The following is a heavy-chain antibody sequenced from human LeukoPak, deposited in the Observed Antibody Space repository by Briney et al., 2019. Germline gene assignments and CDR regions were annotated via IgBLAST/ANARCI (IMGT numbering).Heavy chain of an antibody. CDR2: ISSSSSSYI. V-gene: IGHV3-21*01. CDR1: GCTFSSYS. Sequence: GGSMRLSCAASGCTFSSYSMNWVRQAPGKGLEWVSSISSSSSSYIYYADSVKGRFTISRDNAKNSLYLQMNSLRAEDTAVYYCARDFPKRGRAFEIWGPGTMVTVSS. CDR3: ARDFPKRGRAFEI. D-gene: IGHD3-10*01. J-gene: IGHJ3*02.